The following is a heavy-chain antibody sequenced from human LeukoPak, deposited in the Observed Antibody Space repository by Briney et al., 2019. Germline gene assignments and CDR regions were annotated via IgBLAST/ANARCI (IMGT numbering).Heavy chain of an antibody. CDR1: GYTFTGYY. J-gene: IGHJ4*02. Sequence: ASVKVSCKASGYTFTGYYMHWVRQAPGQGLEWMGWINPNSGGTNYAQKFQGRVTMTRDTSISTAYMELSRLRSDDTAVNYCARDTGVYAPTFDYWGQGTLVTVSS. CDR2: INPNSGGT. V-gene: IGHV1-2*02. CDR3: ARDTGVYAPTFDY. D-gene: IGHD2-8*01.